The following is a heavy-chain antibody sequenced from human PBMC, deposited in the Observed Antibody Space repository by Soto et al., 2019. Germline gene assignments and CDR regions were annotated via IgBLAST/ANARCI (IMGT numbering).Heavy chain of an antibody. CDR2: INAGNGNT. D-gene: IGHD2-15*01. V-gene: IGHV1-3*01. CDR1: GYTFTSYA. Sequence: ASVKVSCKASGYTFTSYAMHWVRQAPGQRLEWMGWINAGNGNTKYSQKFQGRVTITRDTSASTAYMELSSLRSEDTAVYYSARGYCSGGSGYAPEHTNWFAPGGQGTLVTVSS. J-gene: IGHJ5*02. CDR3: ARGYCSGGSGYAPEHTNWFAP.